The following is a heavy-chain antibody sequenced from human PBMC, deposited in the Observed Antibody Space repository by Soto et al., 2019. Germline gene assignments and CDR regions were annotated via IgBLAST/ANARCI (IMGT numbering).Heavy chain of an antibody. CDR3: ARIVYCSGGSCSEYYFDY. CDR2: IFSNDEK. CDR1: GFSLSNARMG. J-gene: IGHJ4*02. Sequence: SGPTLVNPTETLTLTCTVSGFSLSNARMGVSWIRQPPGKALEWLAHIFSNDEKSYSTSLKSRLTISKDTSKSQVVLTMTNMDPVDTATYYCARIVYCSGGSCSEYYFDYWGQGTLVTVSS. D-gene: IGHD2-15*01. V-gene: IGHV2-26*01.